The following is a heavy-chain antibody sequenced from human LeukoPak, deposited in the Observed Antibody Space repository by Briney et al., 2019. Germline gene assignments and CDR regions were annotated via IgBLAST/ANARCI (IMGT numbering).Heavy chain of an antibody. D-gene: IGHD6-19*01. J-gene: IGHJ4*02. CDR2: IKEDGSEK. Sequence: GGSLRLSCAASGFTFSRFSMNWVRQAPGKGLEWVANIKEDGSEKYYVDSVKGRFTISRDNAKNSLYLQMNSLRVEDTAVYHCARARLAVSGNYFENWGQGTLVTVSS. CDR1: GFTFSRFS. V-gene: IGHV3-7*04. CDR3: ARARLAVSGNYFEN.